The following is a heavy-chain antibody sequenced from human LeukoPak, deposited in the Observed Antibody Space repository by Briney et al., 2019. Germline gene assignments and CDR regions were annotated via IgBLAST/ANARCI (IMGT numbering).Heavy chain of an antibody. CDR3: ARVRAYSIGWSDFDY. D-gene: IGHD6-19*01. J-gene: IGHJ4*02. CDR1: GGSISSYY. CDR2: IYYSGST. Sequence: SETLSLTCTVSGGSISSYYWSWIRQPPGKGLEWIGYIYYSGSTNYNPSLKSRVTISVDTSKNQFSLKLSSVTAADTAVYYCARVRAYSIGWSDFDYWGQGTLVTVSS. V-gene: IGHV4-59*01.